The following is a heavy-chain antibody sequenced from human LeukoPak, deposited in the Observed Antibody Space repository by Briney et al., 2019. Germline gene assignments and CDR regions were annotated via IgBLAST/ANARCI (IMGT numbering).Heavy chain of an antibody. D-gene: IGHD2-15*01. V-gene: IGHV3-43*02. CDR1: GFTFDDYA. J-gene: IGHJ6*03. CDR2: ISGDGGST. CDR3: AKDGMAHCSGGSCYSGGYYYYYMDV. Sequence: GGSLRLSCAASGFTFDDYAMHWVRQAPGKGLEWVSLISGDGGSTYYADSVKGRFTISRDNSKNSLYLQMNSLRTEDTALYYCAKDGMAHCSGGSCYSGGYYYYYMDVWGKGTTVTVSS.